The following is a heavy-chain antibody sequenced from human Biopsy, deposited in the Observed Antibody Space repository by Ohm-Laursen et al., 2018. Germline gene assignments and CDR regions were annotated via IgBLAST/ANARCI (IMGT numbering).Heavy chain of an antibody. CDR3: ARDPLNGHKHFDY. CDR1: SYTFTDYN. CDR2: INCKTGAT. J-gene: IGHJ4*02. V-gene: IGHV1-2*02. D-gene: IGHD2-8*01. Sequence: ASVKVSCKASSYTFTDYNIHWMRQAPGQGLEWLGYINCKTGATNYAQKIQGTFTMTRDTSISTAYLALGSLRSADTAIYYCARDPLNGHKHFDYWGQGSLVTVSS.